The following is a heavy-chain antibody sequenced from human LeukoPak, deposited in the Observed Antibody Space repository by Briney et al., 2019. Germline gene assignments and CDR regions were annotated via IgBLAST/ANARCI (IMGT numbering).Heavy chain of an antibody. V-gene: IGHV1-69*01. Sequence: SVKVSCKASGGTFSSYAISWVRQAPGQGLEWMGGIIPIFGTANYAQKFQGRVTITADESTSTAYMELSSLRSEDTAVYYCASGDGVVVPSAIWDAFDIWGQGTMVTVSS. CDR1: GGTFSSYA. CDR3: ASGDGVVVPSAIWDAFDI. D-gene: IGHD2-2*02. CDR2: IIPIFGTA. J-gene: IGHJ3*02.